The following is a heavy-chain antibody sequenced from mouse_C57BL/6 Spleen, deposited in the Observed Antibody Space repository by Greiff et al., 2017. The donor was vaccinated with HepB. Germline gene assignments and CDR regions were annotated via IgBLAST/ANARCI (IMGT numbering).Heavy chain of an antibody. CDR3: ARKEAYDGYYDY. Sequence: VQLQQPGAELVRPGSSVKLSCKASGYTFTSYWMHWVKQRPIQGLEWIGNIDPSDSETHYNQKFKDKATLTVDKSSSTAYMQLSSLTSEDSAVYYCARKEAYDGYYDYWGQGTTLTVSS. V-gene: IGHV1-52*01. D-gene: IGHD2-3*01. CDR1: GYTFTSYW. CDR2: IDPSDSET. J-gene: IGHJ2*01.